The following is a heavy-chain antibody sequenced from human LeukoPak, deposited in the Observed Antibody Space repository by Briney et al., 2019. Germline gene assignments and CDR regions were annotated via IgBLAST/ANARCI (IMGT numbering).Heavy chain of an antibody. CDR2: INPSGGST. V-gene: IGHV1-46*01. CDR3: ARDYRYSYASFDY. D-gene: IGHD5-18*01. J-gene: IGHJ4*02. Sequence: ASVKVSCKASGYAFTNYYMHWVRQAPGQGLEWMGVINPSGGSTSYAQKFQGRVTMTTDTSTSTAYMELRSLRSDDTAVYYCARDYRYSYASFDYWGQGTLVTVSS. CDR1: GYAFTNYY.